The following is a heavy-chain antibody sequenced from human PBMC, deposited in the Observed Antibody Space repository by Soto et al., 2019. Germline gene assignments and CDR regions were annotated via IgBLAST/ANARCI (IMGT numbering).Heavy chain of an antibody. Sequence: TSETLSLTCAVYGGFFSGYYWSWVRHPPGKGLGGIGEINHSGSTNYNPSLKSRVTISVDTSKNQFSLKLSSVTAADTAVYYCARLHFGGSSRYFFDYWGQGTRVTVSS. CDR2: INHSGST. V-gene: IGHV4-34*01. CDR1: GGFFSGYY. CDR3: ARLHFGGSSRYFFDY. D-gene: IGHD3-10*01. J-gene: IGHJ4*02.